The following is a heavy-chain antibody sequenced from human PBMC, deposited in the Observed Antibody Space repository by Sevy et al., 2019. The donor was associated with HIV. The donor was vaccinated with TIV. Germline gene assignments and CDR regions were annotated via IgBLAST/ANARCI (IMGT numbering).Heavy chain of an antibody. Sequence: GGSLRLSCTASGFTFGDYAMSWFRQAPGKGLEWVGFIRSKAYGGTTEYAASVKGRFTISRDDSKSIAYLQMNSLKTEDTAVYYFTRDRSYDILTGYSWTYYYYGMDVWGQGTTVTVSS. CDR1: GFTFGDYA. V-gene: IGHV3-49*03. D-gene: IGHD3-9*01. J-gene: IGHJ6*02. CDR3: TRDRSYDILTGYSWTYYYYGMDV. CDR2: IRSKAYGGTT.